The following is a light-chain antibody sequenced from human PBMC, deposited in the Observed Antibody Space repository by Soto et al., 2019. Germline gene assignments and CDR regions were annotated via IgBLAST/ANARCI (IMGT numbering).Light chain of an antibody. CDR1: QSFTSTS. CDR2: GAS. CDR3: QQYDSSPRT. Sequence: EIVLTQSPGTLSLSPGERATLSCRASQSFTSTSLAWYQQKPGQAPRLLISGASRRAAGIPDRFSGSGSGTDFTLTISRLESEDLAVYYCQQYDSSPRTFGLGTRVEIK. J-gene: IGKJ1*01. V-gene: IGKV3-20*01.